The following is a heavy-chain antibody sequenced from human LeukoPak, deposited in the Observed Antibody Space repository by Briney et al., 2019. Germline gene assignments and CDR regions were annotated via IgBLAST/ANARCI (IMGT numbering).Heavy chain of an antibody. J-gene: IGHJ3*02. CDR3: VRGRGASYHDVLQI. D-gene: IGHD2-15*01. CDR2: INIGNGNT. CDR1: GYTFNIYA. Sequence: ASVKVSCKASGYTFNIYAMHWVRQAPGQGLEWMGWINIGNGNTKYSREVEGRVIITRDTSARTVYMELTSLRPEDMAVCYCVRGRGASYHDVLQIWGQGTTLIVSS. V-gene: IGHV1-3*03.